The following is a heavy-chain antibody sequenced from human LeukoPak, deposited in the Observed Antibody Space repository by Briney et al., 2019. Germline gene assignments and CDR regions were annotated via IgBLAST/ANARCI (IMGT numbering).Heavy chain of an antibody. V-gene: IGHV4-34*01. CDR3: ASNQPWGSWYPNNWFDP. D-gene: IGHD6-13*01. CDR1: GGSFSGYY. Sequence: SETLSLTCAVYGGSFSGYYWSWIRQPPGKGLEWIGEINHSGSTNYNPSLKSRVTISVDTSKNQFSLKLSSVTAADTAVYYCASNQPWGSWYPNNWFDPWGQGTQVTVSS. J-gene: IGHJ5*02. CDR2: INHSGST.